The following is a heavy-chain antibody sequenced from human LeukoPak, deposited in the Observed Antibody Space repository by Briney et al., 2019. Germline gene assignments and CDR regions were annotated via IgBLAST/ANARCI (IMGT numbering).Heavy chain of an antibody. CDR1: GYTFTSYD. D-gene: IGHD4-23*01. CDR3: AREEAVRDYGGKRGAFDI. J-gene: IGHJ3*02. Sequence: ASVKVSCKASGYTFTSYDINWVRQATGQGLEWMGWMNPNSGNTGYAQKFQGRVTMTRNTSISTAYMELSSLRSEDTAVYYCAREEAVRDYGGKRGAFDIWGQGTMVTVSS. V-gene: IGHV1-8*01. CDR2: MNPNSGNT.